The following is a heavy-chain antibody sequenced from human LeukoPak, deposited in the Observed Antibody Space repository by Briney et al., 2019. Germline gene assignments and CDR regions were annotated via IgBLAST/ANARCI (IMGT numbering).Heavy chain of an antibody. D-gene: IGHD2-2*01. Sequence: ASVKVSCKASGYTFTGYYMHWVRQAPGQGLEWMGWINPNSGGTNYAQKFQGRVTMTRDTSFSTAYMELSRLRSDDTAVYYCARDKNLRYCSSTSCYWSWFDPWGQGTLVTVSS. CDR3: ARDKNLRYCSSTSCYWSWFDP. CDR1: GYTFTGYY. J-gene: IGHJ5*02. CDR2: INPNSGGT. V-gene: IGHV1-2*02.